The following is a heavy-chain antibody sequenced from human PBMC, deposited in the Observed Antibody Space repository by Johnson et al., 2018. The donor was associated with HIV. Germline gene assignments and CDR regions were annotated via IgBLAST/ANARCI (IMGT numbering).Heavy chain of an antibody. V-gene: IGHV3-30*18. Sequence: QMQLVESGGGVVQPGRSLRLSCVASRFTFSSYGMHWVRQAPGKGLEWVAVISYDGANKYYADSVKGRFTISRDNSKNTRYLQIHSLRAEDTAVYYCAKDLGDAVGTTHDAFDIWGQGTTVTVSS. D-gene: IGHD1-26*01. CDR2: ISYDGANK. J-gene: IGHJ3*02. CDR3: AKDLGDAVGTTHDAFDI. CDR1: RFTFSSYG.